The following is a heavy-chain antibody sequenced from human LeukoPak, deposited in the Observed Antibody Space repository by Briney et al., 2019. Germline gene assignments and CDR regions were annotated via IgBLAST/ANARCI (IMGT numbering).Heavy chain of an antibody. Sequence: PSETLSLTCTVSGGSISSSSYYWGWIRQPPGKGLGLIGSIYYSGSTYYNPALKSRVTISVDTSKNQFSLKLSSVTAADTAVYYCARQGSGWFPLSYWGQGTLVTVSS. CDR2: IYYSGST. V-gene: IGHV4-39*01. CDR1: GGSISSSSYY. CDR3: ARQGSGWFPLSY. D-gene: IGHD6-19*01. J-gene: IGHJ4*02.